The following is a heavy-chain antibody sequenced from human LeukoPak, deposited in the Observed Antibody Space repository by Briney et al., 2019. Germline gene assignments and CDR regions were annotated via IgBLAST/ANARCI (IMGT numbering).Heavy chain of an antibody. V-gene: IGHV3-13*01. CDR2: FGSAGDT. CDR1: GFPFSAYD. Sequence: PGGSLRLSCATSGFPFSAYDMHWVRQAPGKGLEWVSAFGSAGDTYYPGAVKGRFTISRDYATDSSYLQMNSLRAGDTAVYFCVRGALPGDNWYFDLWGRGTLVTVSS. J-gene: IGHJ2*01. CDR3: VRGALPGDNWYFDL.